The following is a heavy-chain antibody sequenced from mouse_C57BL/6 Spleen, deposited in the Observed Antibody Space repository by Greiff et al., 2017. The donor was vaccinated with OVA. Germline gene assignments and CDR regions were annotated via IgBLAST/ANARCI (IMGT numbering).Heavy chain of an antibody. CDR2: IDPSDSYT. J-gene: IGHJ4*01. Sequence: QVQLQQPGAELVRPGPSVKLSCKASGYTFTSYWMHWVKQRPGQGLEWIGVIDPSDSYTNYNQKFKGKATLTVDTSSSTAYMQLSSLTSEDSAVYYCARGGYGAMDYWGQGTSVTVSS. D-gene: IGHD3-1*01. V-gene: IGHV1-59*01. CDR3: ARGGYGAMDY. CDR1: GYTFTSYW.